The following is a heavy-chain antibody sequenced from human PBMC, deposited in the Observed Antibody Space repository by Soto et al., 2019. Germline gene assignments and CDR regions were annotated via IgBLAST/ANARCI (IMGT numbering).Heavy chain of an antibody. CDR2: INHSGST. Sequence: PSETLSLTCAVYGGSFSGYYWSWIRQRPGKGLEWIGEINHSGSTNYNPSLKSRVTISVDTSKNQFSLKLNSVTAADTAVYYCARGPKGEVGGTWYYYAMDVWGQGTTVTVSS. J-gene: IGHJ6*02. CDR1: GGSFSGYY. V-gene: IGHV4-34*01. D-gene: IGHD1-26*01. CDR3: ARGPKGEVGGTWYYYAMDV.